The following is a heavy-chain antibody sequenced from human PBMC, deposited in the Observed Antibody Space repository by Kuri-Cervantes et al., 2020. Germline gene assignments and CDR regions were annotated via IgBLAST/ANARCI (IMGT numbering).Heavy chain of an antibody. Sequence: ASVKVSCKVSGYTLTELSMHWVRQAPGKGLEWMGGFDPEDGETIYAQKFQGRVTMTEDTSTDTAYMELSSLRSEDTAVYYSATSVIMGCSSTSCSIDYWGQGTLVTVSS. D-gene: IGHD2-2*01. CDR2: FDPEDGET. J-gene: IGHJ4*02. CDR1: GYTLTELS. CDR3: ATSVIMGCSSTSCSIDY. V-gene: IGHV1-24*01.